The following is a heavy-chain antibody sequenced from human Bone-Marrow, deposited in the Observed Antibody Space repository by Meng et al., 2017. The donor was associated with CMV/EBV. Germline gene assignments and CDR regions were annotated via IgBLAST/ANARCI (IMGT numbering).Heavy chain of an antibody. Sequence: SQTLSLTCAISGDSVSSNSAAWNWIRQSPSRGLEWLGRTYYRSKWYNDYAVSVKSRITINPDTSKNQFSLQLNSVTPEDTAVYYCARERGIAVAGIVGRELLKLGVDYWGQGTLVTVSS. V-gene: IGHV6-1*01. J-gene: IGHJ4*02. D-gene: IGHD6-19*01. CDR1: GDSVSSNSAA. CDR3: ARERGIAVAGIVGRELLKLGVDY. CDR2: TYYRSKWYN.